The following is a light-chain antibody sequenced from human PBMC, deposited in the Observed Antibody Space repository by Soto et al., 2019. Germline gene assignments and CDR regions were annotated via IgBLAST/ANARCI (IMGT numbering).Light chain of an antibody. J-gene: IGLJ3*02. CDR3: QSYDTSLSAVV. Sequence: QSVLTQPPSVSGAPGQRVTISCTGSSSDIGAGYRVRWYQQVPGTAPKVLIYNNSNRPSGVSARFSGSKSGTSASLAISGLQAEDEADYYCQSYDTSLSAVVFGGGTKLTVL. V-gene: IGLV1-40*01. CDR2: NNS. CDR1: SSDIGAGYR.